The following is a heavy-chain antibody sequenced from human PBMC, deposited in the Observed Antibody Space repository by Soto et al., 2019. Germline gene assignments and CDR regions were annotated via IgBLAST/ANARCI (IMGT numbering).Heavy chain of an antibody. Sequence: QVQLHESGPGLVKPSQTLSLSCTVSGDSTSRGGYYWNWIRKHPRKGLEWIGYINHSGSTNNNPSLTRGGTTSVVTSKNQVSLELTNVTAADKAVYYGVRDGAGADGVGWFGPWGQGILVTVSS. CDR1: GDSTSRGGYY. D-gene: IGHD3-10*01. J-gene: IGHJ5*02. V-gene: IGHV4-31*03. CDR3: VRDGAGADGVGWFGP. CDR2: INHSGST.